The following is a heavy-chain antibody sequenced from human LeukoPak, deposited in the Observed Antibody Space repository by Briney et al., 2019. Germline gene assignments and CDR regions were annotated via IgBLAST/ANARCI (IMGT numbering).Heavy chain of an antibody. CDR2: IYYSGST. CDR3: ARPGVGKDYYYYMDV. CDR1: GGSISSGDYY. V-gene: IGHV4-39*01. D-gene: IGHD3-10*01. Sequence: SETLSLTCTVSGGSISSGDYYWSWIRQPPGKGLEWIGSIYYSGSTYYNPSLKSRVTISVDTSKNQFSLKLSSVTAADTAVYYCARPGVGKDYYYYMDVWGKGTTVTVSS. J-gene: IGHJ6*03.